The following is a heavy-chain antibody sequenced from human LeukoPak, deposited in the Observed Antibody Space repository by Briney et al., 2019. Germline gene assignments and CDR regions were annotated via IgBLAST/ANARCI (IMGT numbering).Heavy chain of an antibody. Sequence: GGSLRLSCAVSGFTFSSYWVHWVRQAPGKGLVWVSRINSDGSSTNYADSVKGRFTISRDTSKNTLYLQINSLSVEDTAVYYCIVFGDSNHWGQGTLVTVSS. D-gene: IGHD4-17*01. J-gene: IGHJ5*02. CDR2: INSDGSST. CDR1: GFTFSSYW. V-gene: IGHV3-74*01. CDR3: IVFGDSNH.